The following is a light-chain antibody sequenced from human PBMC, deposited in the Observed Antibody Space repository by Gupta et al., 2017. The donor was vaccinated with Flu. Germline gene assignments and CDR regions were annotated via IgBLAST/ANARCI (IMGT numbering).Light chain of an antibody. CDR2: DAS. J-gene: IGKJ4*01. V-gene: IGKV1D-13*01. Sequence: AIQLTQSPSSLSASVGDRVTITCRASQGISSALAWYQQKPGKAPKLLIYDASSLESGVPSRFSGSGSGTDFTLTISSLQPEDFVTYYCQQFNNYPRALTFGGGTKVEIK. CDR3: QQFNNYPRALT. CDR1: QGISSA.